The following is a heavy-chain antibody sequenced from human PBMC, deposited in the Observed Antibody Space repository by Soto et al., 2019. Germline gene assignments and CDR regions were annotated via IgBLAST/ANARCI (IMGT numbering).Heavy chain of an antibody. J-gene: IGHJ6*03. CDR2: ISSGSSTI. Sequence: PGGSLRLPCAASGFTFSTYSMNWVRQAPGKGLEWVSYISSGSSTIYYADSVKGRFTISRDNAKNSLYLQMDSLRAEDTAVYYATRSAYMDVWGTGTTVTVSS. CDR1: GFTFSTYS. D-gene: IGHD2-2*01. V-gene: IGHV3-48*01. CDR3: TRSAYMDV.